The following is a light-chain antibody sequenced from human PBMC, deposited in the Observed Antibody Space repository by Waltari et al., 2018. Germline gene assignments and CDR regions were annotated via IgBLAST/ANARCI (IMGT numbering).Light chain of an antibody. CDR1: SSDVGRYNL. V-gene: IGLV2-23*02. J-gene: IGLJ1*01. CDR3: CSYAGGSAFV. Sequence: QSALTQPASVSGSPGQSITISCPGTSSDVGRYNLVSWYQHRPGKAPKLIIYGVSKRPSGVSNRFSGSKSGNTASLTISGLRTEDEADYYCCSYAGGSAFVFGTGTKITVL. CDR2: GVS.